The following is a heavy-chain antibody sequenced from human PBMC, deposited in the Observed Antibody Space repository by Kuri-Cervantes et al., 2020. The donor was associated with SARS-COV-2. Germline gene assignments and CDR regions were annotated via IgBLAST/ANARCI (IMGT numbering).Heavy chain of an antibody. Sequence: GGSLRLSCTASGFTFGDYAMSWVRQAPGKGLEWVGFIRSKAYGGTTEYAASVKGRFTISRDDSKSIAYLQMNSLKTEDTAVYYCTRLTFPYYYYMDVWDKGTTVTVSS. CDR3: TRLTFPYYYYMDV. V-gene: IGHV3-49*04. CDR1: GFTFGDYA. CDR2: IRSKAYGGTT. D-gene: IGHD3-9*01. J-gene: IGHJ6*03.